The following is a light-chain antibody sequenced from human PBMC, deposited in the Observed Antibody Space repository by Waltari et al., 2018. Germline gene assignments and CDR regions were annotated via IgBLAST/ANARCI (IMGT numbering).Light chain of an antibody. CDR3: SSYTTSNAPGV. CDR1: DRAVGAYNF. Sequence: QSALTQPASVPGSPGQSITLSCTGTDRAVGAYNFVSWYRQPPGKAPHLIIYEVSERPPGISDRFSGSKSDNTASLTISGLQADDEAVYYCSSYTTSNAPGVFGTGTKVTVL. CDR2: EVS. J-gene: IGLJ1*01. V-gene: IGLV2-14*01.